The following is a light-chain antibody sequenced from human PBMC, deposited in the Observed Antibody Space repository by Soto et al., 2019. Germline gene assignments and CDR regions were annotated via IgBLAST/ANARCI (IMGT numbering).Light chain of an antibody. Sequence: EIVLTQSPGTLSLSPGERATLSCRASRSLSSSYVVWYQQKPGQAPRLLIYAASGRATGIPDRFSGSGAATEYTLTISRLGPEDFAVYYCQQQGTFGQGTKLEIK. CDR2: AAS. CDR3: QQQGT. V-gene: IGKV3-20*01. J-gene: IGKJ2*01. CDR1: RSLSSSY.